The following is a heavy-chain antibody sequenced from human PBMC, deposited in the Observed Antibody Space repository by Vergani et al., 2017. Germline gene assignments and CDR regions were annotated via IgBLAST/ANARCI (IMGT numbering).Heavy chain of an antibody. Sequence: QLQLQESGPGLVKPSETLSLTCTVSGGSISSSSYYWGWIRQPPGKGLEWIGSIYYSGSTYYNPSLKSRVIISVDTSKNQFSLKLSSVTAADTAVYYCAGTFYCSSTSCYRGGGYWYFDLWGRGTLVTVSS. V-gene: IGHV4-39*01. J-gene: IGHJ2*01. CDR3: AGTFYCSSTSCYRGGGYWYFDL. D-gene: IGHD2-2*01. CDR1: GGSISSSSYY. CDR2: IYYSGST.